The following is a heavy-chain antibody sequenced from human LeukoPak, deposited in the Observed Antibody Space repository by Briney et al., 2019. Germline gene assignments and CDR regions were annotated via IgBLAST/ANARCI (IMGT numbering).Heavy chain of an antibody. Sequence: SETLSLTCTVSGGSISSYYWSWIRQPPGKGLEWIGYIYYSGSTNYNPSLKSRVTISLDTSKNQFSLKLSSVTAADTAVYYCVRLLGECIGTSCFRYFQDWGQGTLVTVSS. CDR2: IYYSGST. D-gene: IGHD2-2*01. J-gene: IGHJ1*01. V-gene: IGHV4-59*01. CDR1: GGSISSYY. CDR3: VRLLGECIGTSCFRYFQD.